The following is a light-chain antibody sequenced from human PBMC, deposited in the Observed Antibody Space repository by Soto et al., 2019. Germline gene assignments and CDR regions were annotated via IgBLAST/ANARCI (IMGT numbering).Light chain of an antibody. J-gene: IGLJ2*01. V-gene: IGLV2-11*01. CDR1: SSDVGGYNY. CDR3: CSYAGSYNVV. CDR2: DVS. Sequence: QSVLTQPRSVSGSPGQSVTISCTGTSSDVGGYNYVSWYQQHPGKAPKLMIFDVSKRPSGVPDRFSGSKSGNTASLTISGLQAEDEADYYCCSYAGSYNVVFGGGTKRTVL.